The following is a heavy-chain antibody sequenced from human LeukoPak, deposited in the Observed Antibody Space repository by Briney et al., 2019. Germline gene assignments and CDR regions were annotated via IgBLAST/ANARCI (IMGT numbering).Heavy chain of an antibody. V-gene: IGHV3-23*01. CDR1: GFTFNNYA. J-gene: IGHJ3*02. Sequence: GGSLRLSCAASGFTFNNYAMSWVRQAPGKGLEWVSSTTSSGGNTYYADSVKGRFTISRDNSKKMAYLQLGGLKTEDMAVYYCARGDTSLGGAFDIWGQGTMVTVSP. D-gene: IGHD3-16*01. CDR2: TTSSGGNT. CDR3: ARGDTSLGGAFDI.